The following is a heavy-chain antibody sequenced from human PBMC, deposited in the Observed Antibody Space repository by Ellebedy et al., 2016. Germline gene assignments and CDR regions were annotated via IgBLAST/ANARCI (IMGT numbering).Heavy chain of an antibody. CDR2: IIPILGIA. CDR3: ARDADYDYGMDV. V-gene: IGHV1-69*04. CDR1: GGTFSSYA. Sequence: ASVKVSCKASGGTFSSYAISWVRQAPGQGLEWMGRIIPILGIANYAQKFQGRVTITADKSTSTAYMELSSLRSEDTAVYYCARDADYDYGMDVWGQGTTVTVSS. J-gene: IGHJ6*02.